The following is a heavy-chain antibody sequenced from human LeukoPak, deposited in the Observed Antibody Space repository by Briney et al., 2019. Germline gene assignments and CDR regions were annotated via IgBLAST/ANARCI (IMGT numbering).Heavy chain of an antibody. J-gene: IGHJ4*02. V-gene: IGHV3-30*02. CDR3: AISRGRWEILDY. D-gene: IGHD3-10*01. Sequence: GGSLRLSCAASGLTLSSNGMHWVRQAPGKGLEWVAFIRYDESNKYYADSVKGRFTISRDNSKNTVYLQMNSLRAEDTAVYYCAISRGRWEILDYWGQGTLVTVSS. CDR1: GLTLSSNG. CDR2: IRYDESNK.